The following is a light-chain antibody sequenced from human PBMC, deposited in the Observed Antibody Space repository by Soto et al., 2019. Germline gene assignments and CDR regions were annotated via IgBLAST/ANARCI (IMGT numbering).Light chain of an antibody. V-gene: IGKV3-15*01. CDR2: GAS. Sequence: EIVMTQSPATLSVSPGERVTLSCRASQSVSSDLAWYQQKPGQAPRLLIFGASTRATGIPARFSGSGSGTEFTLTISSLQSEDFAVYYCQHYNNWPPKYTFGQWTKLEIK. J-gene: IGKJ2*01. CDR3: QHYNNWPPKYT. CDR1: QSVSSD.